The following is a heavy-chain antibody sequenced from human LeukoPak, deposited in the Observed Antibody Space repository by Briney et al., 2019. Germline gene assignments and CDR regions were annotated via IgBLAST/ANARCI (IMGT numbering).Heavy chain of an antibody. CDR2: INPSGGST. CDR3: AREGYYDSSGYYYGVLGY. Sequence: ASVKVSCKASGYTFTSHYMHWVRQAPGQGLEWMGIINPSGGSTSYAQKFQGRVTMTRDTSTSTIYMELSSLRSEDTAVYYCAREGYYDSSGYYYGVLGYWGQGTLVTVSS. V-gene: IGHV1-46*01. J-gene: IGHJ4*02. CDR1: GYTFTSHY. D-gene: IGHD3-22*01.